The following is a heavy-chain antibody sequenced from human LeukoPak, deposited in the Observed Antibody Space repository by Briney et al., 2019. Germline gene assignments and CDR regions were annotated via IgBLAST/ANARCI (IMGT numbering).Heavy chain of an antibody. CDR3: AKSSWFGESRYYFDY. J-gene: IGHJ4*02. Sequence: PGRSLRLSCAASGFNFSTYGMHGVRQAPGKGLEWVAVIWYDGSIKNYADSVKGRFTISRDNSKNTLYLQMNSLRAEDTAVYYCAKSSWFGESRYYFDYWGQGTLVTVSS. V-gene: IGHV3-33*06. CDR1: GFNFSTYG. CDR2: IWYDGSIK. D-gene: IGHD3-10*01.